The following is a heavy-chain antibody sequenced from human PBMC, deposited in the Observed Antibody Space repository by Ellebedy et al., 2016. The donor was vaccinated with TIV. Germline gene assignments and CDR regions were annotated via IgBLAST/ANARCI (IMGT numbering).Heavy chain of an antibody. Sequence: GESLKISCAASGFTFSGYWMHWVRQAPGKGLVWVSRITTDGTSRSYADSVKGRFTISRDNAKNTLYLQMNSLRAEDTAVYYCARGSARDKYGLMPCNYWGQGTLVTVSS. V-gene: IGHV3-74*01. CDR2: ITTDGTSR. CDR3: ARGSARDKYGLMPCNY. CDR1: GFTFSGYW. D-gene: IGHD5-24*01. J-gene: IGHJ4*02.